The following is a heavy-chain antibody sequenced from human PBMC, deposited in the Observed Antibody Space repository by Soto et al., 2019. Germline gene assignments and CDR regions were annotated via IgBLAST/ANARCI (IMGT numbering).Heavy chain of an antibody. CDR3: ALHLGYCSSTSCFLSYFDY. CDR1: GFTFSSYA. J-gene: IGHJ4*02. D-gene: IGHD2-2*01. V-gene: IGHV3-23*01. CDR2: ISGSGGST. Sequence: GGSLRLSCAASGFTFSSYAMSWVRQAPGKGLEWVSAISGSGGSTYYADSVKGRFTISRDNSKNTLYLQTNSLRAEDTAVYYCALHLGYCSSTSCFLSYFDYWGQGTLVTVSS.